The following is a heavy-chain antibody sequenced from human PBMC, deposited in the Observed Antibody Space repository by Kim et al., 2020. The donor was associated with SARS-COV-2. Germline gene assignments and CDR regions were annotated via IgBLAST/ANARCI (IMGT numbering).Heavy chain of an antibody. CDR3: ARTARGWLQSFDY. V-gene: IGHV4-34*04. D-gene: IGHD5-12*01. Sequence: NTSLKSRATISVDTATNQFSLRRSSVTAADTAVYYCARTARGWLQSFDYWGQGTLVTVSS. J-gene: IGHJ4*02.